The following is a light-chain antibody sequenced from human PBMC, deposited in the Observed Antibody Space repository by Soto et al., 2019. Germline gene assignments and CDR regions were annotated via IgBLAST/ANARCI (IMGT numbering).Light chain of an antibody. Sequence: DIQMTQSPSSLSASVGDRVTIICRASQSISTYLNWYQQKPGKAPNLLIYAASSLQSGVPSRFSGSGSGTDFTLTISSLQPEDFATYYCQQLLSYSFGQGTKVDIK. CDR3: QQLLSYS. CDR2: AAS. J-gene: IGKJ1*01. V-gene: IGKV1-39*01. CDR1: QSISTY.